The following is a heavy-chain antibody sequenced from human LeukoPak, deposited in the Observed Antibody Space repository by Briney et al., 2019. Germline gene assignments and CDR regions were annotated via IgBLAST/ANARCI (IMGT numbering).Heavy chain of an antibody. D-gene: IGHD4-17*01. CDR2: IIPIFGTA. CDR1: GGTFSSYA. Sequence: SVKVSCKASGGTFSSYAISWVRQAPGQGLEWMGGIIPIFGTANYAQKFQGRVTITTDESTSTAYMELSSLRSEDTAVYYCARALHDYGFGSNYWGQGTLVTVSS. J-gene: IGHJ4*02. CDR3: ARALHDYGFGSNY. V-gene: IGHV1-69*05.